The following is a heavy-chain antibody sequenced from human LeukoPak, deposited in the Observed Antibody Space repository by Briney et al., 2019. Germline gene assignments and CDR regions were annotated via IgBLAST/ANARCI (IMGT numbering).Heavy chain of an antibody. CDR3: ARSYYGFWSGYYTEGNYGMDV. CDR1: GGSISSYY. D-gene: IGHD3-3*01. V-gene: IGHV4-59*01. J-gene: IGHJ6*02. Sequence: SETLSLTYTVSGGSISSYYWSWIRQPPGKGLEWIGYIYYSGSTNYNPSLKSRVTISVDTSKNQFSLKLSSVTAADTAVYYCARSYYGFWSGYYTEGNYGMDVWGQGTTVTVSS. CDR2: IYYSGST.